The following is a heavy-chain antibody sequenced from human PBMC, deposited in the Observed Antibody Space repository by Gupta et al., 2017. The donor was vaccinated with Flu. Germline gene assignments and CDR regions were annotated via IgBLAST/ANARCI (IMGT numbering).Heavy chain of an antibody. CDR3: VRDYFWGEMATIRVVFGY. CDR1: GFTFSEYS. CDR2: ISGPSSYI. D-gene: IGHD3-16*01. V-gene: IGHV3-21*01. Sequence: EVQLVESGGGLVKAGGSLRLSCVVSGFTFSEYSLHWVGQAPGKGLEWVSSISGPSSYIYYADSVKGRFTISRDNAKNSLYLQMNDLRVEDTAVYYCVRDYFWGEMATIRVVFGYWGQGNLVTVSS. J-gene: IGHJ4*02.